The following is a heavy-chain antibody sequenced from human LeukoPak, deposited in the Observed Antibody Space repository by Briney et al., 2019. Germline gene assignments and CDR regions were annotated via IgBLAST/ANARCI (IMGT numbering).Heavy chain of an antibody. CDR1: GGSISSGSYY. CDR3: ARGYSYGYGVYYFDY. CDR2: IYTSGST. Sequence: SQTLSLTCTVSGGSISSGSYYWSWIRQPAGKGLEWIGRIYTSGSTNYNPSLKSRVTISVDTSKNQFSLKLSSVTAADTAVYYCARGYSYGYGVYYFDYWGQGTLVTVSS. V-gene: IGHV4-61*02. D-gene: IGHD5-18*01. J-gene: IGHJ4*02.